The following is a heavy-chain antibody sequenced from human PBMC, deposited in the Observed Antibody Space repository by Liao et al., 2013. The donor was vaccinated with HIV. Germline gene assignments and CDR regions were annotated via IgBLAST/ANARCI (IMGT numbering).Heavy chain of an antibody. V-gene: IGHV4-39*07. D-gene: IGHD6-13*01. CDR3: ARVGLYSSSWPYDY. CDR2: IYYSGST. Sequence: QLQLQESGPGLVKPSETLSLTCTVSGGSISSSSYYWGWIRQPPGKGLEWIGSIYYSGSTYYNPSLKSRVTISVDTSKNQFSLKLSSVTAADTAVYYCARVGLYSSSWPYDYWGQGTLVTVSS. J-gene: IGHJ4*02. CDR1: GGSISSSSYY.